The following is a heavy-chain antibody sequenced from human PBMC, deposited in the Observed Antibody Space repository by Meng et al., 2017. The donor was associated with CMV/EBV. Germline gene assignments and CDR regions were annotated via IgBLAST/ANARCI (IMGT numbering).Heavy chain of an antibody. V-gene: IGHV1-69*10. CDR3: ARCNVEDSSSSWDYYYGMDV. D-gene: IGHD6-6*01. CDR2: IIPILGIA. J-gene: IGHJ6*02. CDR1: GGTFSSYA. Sequence: SVKVSCKASGGTFSSYAISWVRQAPGQGLEWMGGIIPILGIANYAQRFQGRVTITADKSTSTAYMELSSLRSEDTAVYYCARCNVEDSSSSWDYYYGMDVWGQGTTVTVSS.